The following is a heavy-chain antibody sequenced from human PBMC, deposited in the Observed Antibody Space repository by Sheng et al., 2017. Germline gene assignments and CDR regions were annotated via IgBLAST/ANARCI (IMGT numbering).Heavy chain of an antibody. CDR2: IYHSGST. CDR3: ARPYGDYALDAFDI. D-gene: IGHD4-17*01. CDR1: GYSISSGYY. J-gene: IGHJ3*02. Sequence: QVQLQESGPGLVKPSETLSLTCAVSGYSISSGYYWGWIRQPPGKGLEWIGSIYHSGSTYYNPSLKSRVTISVDMSKNQFSLKLSSVTAAYTAVYYCARPYGDYALDAFDIWGQGTMVTVSS. V-gene: IGHV4-38-2*01.